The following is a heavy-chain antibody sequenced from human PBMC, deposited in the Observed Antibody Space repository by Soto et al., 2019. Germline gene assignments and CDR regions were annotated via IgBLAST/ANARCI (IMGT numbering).Heavy chain of an antibody. D-gene: IGHD6-19*01. CDR3: ATSSDWSPLLDY. V-gene: IGHV1-2*02. CDR1: RSTFTNFY. J-gene: IGHJ4*02. Sequence: ASVKVSCKASRSTFTNFYLHWVLQAPGQRPEWMGWINNGGGTIYAQKFQGRLTMTRDTSITTAYMELSRLSSDDTAFYYCATSSDWSPLLDYWGQGTLVTVSS. CDR2: INNGGGT.